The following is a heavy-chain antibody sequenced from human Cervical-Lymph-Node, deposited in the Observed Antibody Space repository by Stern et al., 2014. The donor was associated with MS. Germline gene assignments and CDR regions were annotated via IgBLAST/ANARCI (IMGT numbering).Heavy chain of an antibody. J-gene: IGHJ6*02. CDR3: ARGTCSGGDCYSRYHYYGVDV. D-gene: IGHD2-21*02. Sequence: VQLVESGGGVVQPGRSVRLSCAASGFALSNHAMHWVRQAPGRGLEWVAVISPDGSNSNYAESVKGRFSISRDNSQNTLNLEMTSLGVEDAAVYYCARGTCSGGDCYSRYHYYGVDVWGQGTTVYVSS. V-gene: IGHV3-30*01. CDR2: ISPDGSNS. CDR1: GFALSNHA.